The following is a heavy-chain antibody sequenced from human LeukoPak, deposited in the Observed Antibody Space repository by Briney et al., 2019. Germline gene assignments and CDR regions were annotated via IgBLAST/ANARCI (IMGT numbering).Heavy chain of an antibody. Sequence: GASVKVSCKASGYTFTSYGISWVRQAPGQGLEWMGWISAYNGNTNYAQKLQGRVTMTTDTSTSTAYMELRSLRSDDTAVYYCARDPPRIAAAGTGGYWGQGTLVTVSS. CDR2: ISAYNGNT. J-gene: IGHJ4*02. CDR3: ARDPPRIAAAGTGGY. D-gene: IGHD6-13*01. V-gene: IGHV1-18*01. CDR1: GYTFTSYG.